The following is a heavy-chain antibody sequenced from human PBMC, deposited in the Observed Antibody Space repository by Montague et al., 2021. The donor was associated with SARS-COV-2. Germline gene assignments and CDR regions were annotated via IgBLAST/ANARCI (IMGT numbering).Heavy chain of an antibody. J-gene: IGHJ4*02. CDR1: GASISTAFW. CDR3: ASHPGWQQLIT. V-gene: IGHV4-4*02. Sequence: SETLSLTCAVSGASISTAFWWSWVRQPPGKGLEWIAEIHHSGGSNYNPSLASRVTISLDYSKNQLSLMLSSVTAADTAMYYCASHPGWQQLITWGQGTLVSVSS. CDR2: IHHSGGS. D-gene: IGHD6-13*01.